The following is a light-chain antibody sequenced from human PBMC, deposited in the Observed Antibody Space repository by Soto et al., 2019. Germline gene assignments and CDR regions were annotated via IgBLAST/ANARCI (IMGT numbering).Light chain of an antibody. V-gene: IGKV3-20*01. CDR2: GAS. CDR3: QQYGGSTRT. CDR1: QSVTTQ. Sequence: IVFTQSPGTLSLSPGERATLSCRASQSVTTQLAWYQQKPGQAPRLIIHGASSRATGVPDRITGSGSGTDFTLSISRXEPEDFAVYHCQQYGGSTRTFGQGTKVDIK. J-gene: IGKJ1*01.